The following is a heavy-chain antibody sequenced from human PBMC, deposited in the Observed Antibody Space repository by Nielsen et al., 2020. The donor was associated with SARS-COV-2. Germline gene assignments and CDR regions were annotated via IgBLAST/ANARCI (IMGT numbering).Heavy chain of an antibody. CDR1: GFTFSSYS. Sequence: GESLKISCAASGFTFSSYSMNWVRQAPGKGLEWVAVIWYDGSNKYYADSVKGRFTISRDNSKNTLYLQMNSLRAEDTAVYYCARDRGYSSSWYYFDYWGQGTLVTVSS. D-gene: IGHD6-13*01. CDR2: IWYDGSNK. V-gene: IGHV3-33*08. CDR3: ARDRGYSSSWYYFDY. J-gene: IGHJ4*02.